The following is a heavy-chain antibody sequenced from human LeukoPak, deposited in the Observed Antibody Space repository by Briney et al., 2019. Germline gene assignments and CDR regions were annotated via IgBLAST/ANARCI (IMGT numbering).Heavy chain of an antibody. V-gene: IGHV3-21*01. D-gene: IGHD6-6*01. Sequence: GGSLRLSCAASGFTFSSYSMNWVRQAPGKGLEWVSSISSSSSYIYYADSVKGRFTISRDNAKNSLYLQMNSLRAEDTAVYYCARESYSSSPDFDYWGPRNPGHRLL. J-gene: IGHJ4*01. CDR2: ISSSSSYI. CDR1: GFTFSSYS. CDR3: ARESYSSSPDFDY.